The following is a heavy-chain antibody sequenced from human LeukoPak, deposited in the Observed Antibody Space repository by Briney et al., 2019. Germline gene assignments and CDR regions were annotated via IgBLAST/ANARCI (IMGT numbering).Heavy chain of an antibody. CDR1: GGSISSSSYY. D-gene: IGHD1-1*01. Sequence: PSETLSLTCTVSGGSISSSSYYWGWLRQPPGKGLEWIGSIYYSGSTYYNPSLKSRVTISVDTSKNQFSLKLSSVTAADTAVYYCARRGRYNWNDPELDAFDIWGQGTMVTVSS. CDR2: IYYSGST. CDR3: ARRGRYNWNDPELDAFDI. V-gene: IGHV4-39*01. J-gene: IGHJ3*02.